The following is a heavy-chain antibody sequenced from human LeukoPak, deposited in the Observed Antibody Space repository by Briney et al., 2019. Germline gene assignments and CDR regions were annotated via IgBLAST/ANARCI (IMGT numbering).Heavy chain of an antibody. CDR1: GGTFSSYA. CDR3: AMTTVTTPRAFVI. D-gene: IGHD4-17*01. V-gene: IGHV1-69*04. CDR2: IIPILGIA. Sequence: GASVKVSCKASGGTFSSYAISWVRQAPGQGLEWMGRIIPILGIANYAQKFQGRVTITADKSTSTAYMELGSLRSEDTAVYYCAMTTVTTPRAFVIWGQGTMVTVSS. J-gene: IGHJ3*02.